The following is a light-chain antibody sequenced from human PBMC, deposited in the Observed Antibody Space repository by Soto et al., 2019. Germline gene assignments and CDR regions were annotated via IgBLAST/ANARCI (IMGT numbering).Light chain of an antibody. CDR3: SSYTSSSTPLYV. CDR1: SSDVGAYDY. Sequence: QSALTQPASVSGSPGQSIAISCTGTSSDVGAYDYVSWYQQHPGKAPKLMIYDVTSRPSGVSNRFSGSKSGNTASLTISGLQAEDEADYYCSSYTSSSTPLYVFGTGTKLTVL. J-gene: IGLJ1*01. V-gene: IGLV2-14*01. CDR2: DVT.